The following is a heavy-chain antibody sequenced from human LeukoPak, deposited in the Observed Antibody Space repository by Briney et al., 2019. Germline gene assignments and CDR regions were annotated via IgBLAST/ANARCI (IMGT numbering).Heavy chain of an antibody. CDR1: GYTFTSYG. D-gene: IGHD5-18*01. J-gene: IGHJ4*02. CDR2: ISAYNGNT. Sequence: ASVKVSYKASGYTFTSYGISWVRQAPGQGLEWMGWISAYNGNTNYAQKLQGRVTMTTDTSTSTAYMELRSLRSDDTAVYYCARDRPRFNGYSHGLVVLFDYWGQGTLVTVSS. V-gene: IGHV1-18*01. CDR3: ARDRPRFNGYSHGLVVLFDY.